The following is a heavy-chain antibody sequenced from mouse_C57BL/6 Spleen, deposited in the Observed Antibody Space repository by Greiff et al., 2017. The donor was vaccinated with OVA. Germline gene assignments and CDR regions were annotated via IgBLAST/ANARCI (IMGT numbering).Heavy chain of an antibody. CDR1: GFTFSSYG. J-gene: IGHJ4*01. CDR3: ARAPDGYYDAMDY. Sequence: EVNVVESGGDLVKPGGSLKLSCAASGFTFSSYGMSWVRQTPDKRLEWVATISSGGSYTYYPDSVKGRFTISRDNAKNTLYLQMSSLKSEDTAMYYCARAPDGYYDAMDYWGQGTSVTVSS. CDR2: ISSGGSYT. V-gene: IGHV5-6*01. D-gene: IGHD2-3*01.